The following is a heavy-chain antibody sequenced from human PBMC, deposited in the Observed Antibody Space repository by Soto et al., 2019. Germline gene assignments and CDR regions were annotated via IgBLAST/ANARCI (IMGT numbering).Heavy chain of an antibody. J-gene: IGHJ3*02. CDR2: IYYSGST. D-gene: IGHD3-10*01. V-gene: IGHV4-30-4*01. Sequence: SETLSLTCTVSGGSTSSADYCWSWIRQPPGKGLEWIGYIYYSGSTYYNPSLKSRVTISVDTSKNQFSLKLSSVTAADTAVYYCARRYGSFFDIWGQGTMVTVSS. CDR3: ARRYGSFFDI. CDR1: GGSTSSADYC.